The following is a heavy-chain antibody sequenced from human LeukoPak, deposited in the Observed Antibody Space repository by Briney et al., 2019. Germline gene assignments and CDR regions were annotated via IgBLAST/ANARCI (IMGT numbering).Heavy chain of an antibody. D-gene: IGHD3-10*01. CDR2: ISWNSGSI. V-gene: IGHV3-9*01. J-gene: IGHJ4*02. CDR1: GFTFDDYA. Sequence: GGSLRLSCAASGFTFDDYAMHWVRQAPGKGLEWASGISWNSGSIGYADSVKGRFTISRDNAKNSLYLQMNSLRAEDTALYYCARSPRDPTYYFDYWGQGTLVTVSS. CDR3: ARSPRDPTYYFDY.